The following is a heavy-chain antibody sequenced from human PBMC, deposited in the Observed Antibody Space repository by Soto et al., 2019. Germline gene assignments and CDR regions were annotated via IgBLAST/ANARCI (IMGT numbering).Heavy chain of an antibody. CDR2: ISYDGSNK. D-gene: IGHD6-13*01. CDR1: GFTFSSYG. Sequence: GGSLRLSCAASGFTFSSYGMHWVRQAPGKGLEWVAVISYDGSNKYYADSVKGRFTISRDNSKNTLYLQMNSLRAEDTAVYYCAKDIPSGSSWYENYGMDVWGQGTTVTVSS. CDR3: AKDIPSGSSWYENYGMDV. J-gene: IGHJ6*02. V-gene: IGHV3-30*18.